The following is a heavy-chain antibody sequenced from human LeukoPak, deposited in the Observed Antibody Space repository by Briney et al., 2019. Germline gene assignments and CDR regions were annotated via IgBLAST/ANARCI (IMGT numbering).Heavy chain of an antibody. CDR3: ARGGSMVRGVYDAFDI. CDR2: INPNSGGT. Sequence: GASVKVSCKASGYTFTGYYMHWVRQAPGQGLEWMGWINPNSGGTNYAQKFQGRVTMTRDTSISTAYMELSRLRSDDTAVYYCARGGSMVRGVYDAFDIWGQGTMVTVSS. D-gene: IGHD3-10*01. J-gene: IGHJ3*02. CDR1: GYTFTGYY. V-gene: IGHV1-2*02.